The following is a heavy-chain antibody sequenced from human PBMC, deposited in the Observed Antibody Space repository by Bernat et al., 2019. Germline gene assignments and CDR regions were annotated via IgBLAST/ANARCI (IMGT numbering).Heavy chain of an antibody. CDR3: ARDHGIAARPVDY. CDR1: GLILRTFG. D-gene: IGHD6-6*01. CDR2: IYSGGST. V-gene: IGHV3-66*01. Sequence: VQLVESGGGVVQPGRSLRVSCAAPGLILRTFGMHWVRQAPGKGLEWVSVIYSGGSTYYADSVKGRFTISRDNSKNTLYLQMNSLRAEDTAVYYCARDHGIAARPVDYWGQGTLVTVSS. J-gene: IGHJ4*02.